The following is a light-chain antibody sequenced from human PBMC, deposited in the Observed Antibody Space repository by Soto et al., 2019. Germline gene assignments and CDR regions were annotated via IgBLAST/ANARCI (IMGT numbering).Light chain of an antibody. CDR1: RSNIGNNY. CDR2: GND. CDR3: EAWDSSLSAGV. Sequence: QSVLTQPPSVSAAPGQTVTVSCSGSRSNIGNNYVSWYQHLPGTAPKLLIYGNDKRPSGIPDRFSASKSGTSATLGITGLQTGDEADYYCEAWDSSLSAGVFGGGTKVTVL. V-gene: IGLV1-51*01. J-gene: IGLJ3*02.